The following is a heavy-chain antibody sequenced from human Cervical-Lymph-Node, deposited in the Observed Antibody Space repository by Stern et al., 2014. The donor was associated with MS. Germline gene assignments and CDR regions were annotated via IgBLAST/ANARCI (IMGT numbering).Heavy chain of an antibody. CDR1: GYSFPNYW. CDR3: ARAPSDFYGMDV. V-gene: IGHV5-51*01. Sequence: VQLVQSGAEVKKPGESLKISCKGSGYSFPNYWIVWVRQMPGKGPGWMGIISPGDSETRYSPSFRGQVTISADRSATAYLQWSSLRASDTAVYYCARAPSDFYGMDVWGQGTTVTVSS. CDR2: ISPGDSET. J-gene: IGHJ6*02.